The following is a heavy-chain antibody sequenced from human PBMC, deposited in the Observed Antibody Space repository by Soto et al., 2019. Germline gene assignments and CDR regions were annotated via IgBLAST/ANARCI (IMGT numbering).Heavy chain of an antibody. CDR3: SRGDIVGVQRYFDY. CDR1: GGSLSGYY. Sequence: QVQLQQWGAGLLKPSETLSLTCAVYGGSLSGYYWSWIRKPPGKGLEWFGEINHSGSTNYNPSLKSRVTISVDTSNNQFSLKLSSVTAADTAVYYCSRGDIVGVQRYFDYWGQGTLVTVSS. D-gene: IGHD2-2*01. J-gene: IGHJ4*02. CDR2: INHSGST. V-gene: IGHV4-34*01.